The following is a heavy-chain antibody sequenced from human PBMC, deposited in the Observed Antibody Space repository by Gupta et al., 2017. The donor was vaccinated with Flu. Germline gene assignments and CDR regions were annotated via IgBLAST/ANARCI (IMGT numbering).Heavy chain of an antibody. CDR3: ARTLTGGHYYSMDV. CDR1: G. J-gene: IGHJ6*02. CDR2: MNSYNGDA. D-gene: IGHD3-16*01. Sequence: GITWVRQAPGQGLEWMGWMNSYNGDAAYAQKFQGRVTMTTDTSTTTAYMELRTLRSDDTAVYYCARTLTGGHYYSMDVWGQGTTVTVSS. V-gene: IGHV1-18*01.